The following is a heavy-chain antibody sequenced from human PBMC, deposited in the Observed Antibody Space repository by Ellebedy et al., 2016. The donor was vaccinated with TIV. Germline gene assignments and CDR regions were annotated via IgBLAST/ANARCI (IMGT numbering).Heavy chain of an antibody. D-gene: IGHD3-10*02. Sequence: GESLKISXEVSGFSFSTYSMNWVRQAPGKGLEWVSAISYSSSYIYYADSLKGRFTISRDNSKNTLYLQVNSLRPEDTAMYYCATGGAPYVHDYFYYMGVWGKGTTVTVSS. J-gene: IGHJ6*03. V-gene: IGHV3-21*01. CDR3: ATGGAPYVHDYFYYMGV. CDR1: GFSFSTYS. CDR2: ISYSSSYI.